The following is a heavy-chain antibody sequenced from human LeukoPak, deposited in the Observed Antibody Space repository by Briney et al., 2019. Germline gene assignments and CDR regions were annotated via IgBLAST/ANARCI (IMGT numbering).Heavy chain of an antibody. CDR3: ARSSRELGGYAPWELMPPFDY. J-gene: IGHJ4*02. Sequence: GGSLRLSCTGSGFIFGDYAMNWVRPAPGKGLEWVSYISSSSSTIYYADSVKGRFTISRDNAKNSLYLQMNSLRAEDTAVYYCARSSRELGGYAPWELMPPFDYWGQGTLVTVSS. V-gene: IGHV3-48*01. D-gene: IGHD1-7*01. CDR2: ISSSSSTI. CDR1: GFIFGDYA.